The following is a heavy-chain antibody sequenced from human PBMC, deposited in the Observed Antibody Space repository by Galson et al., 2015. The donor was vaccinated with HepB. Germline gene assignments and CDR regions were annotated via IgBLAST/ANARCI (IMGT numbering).Heavy chain of an antibody. J-gene: IGHJ4*02. CDR2: ISGGGGNT. CDR3: AKDPNYYGSGSFKEGDY. V-gene: IGHV3-23*01. Sequence: SLRLSCAASGFTFSSYAMSWVRQAPGKGLEWVSAISGGGGNTYYADSVKGRFTISRDNSKNTLYLQMNSLRAEDTAVYYCAKDPNYYGSGSFKEGDYWGQGTLVTVSS. CDR1: GFTFSSYA. D-gene: IGHD3-10*01.